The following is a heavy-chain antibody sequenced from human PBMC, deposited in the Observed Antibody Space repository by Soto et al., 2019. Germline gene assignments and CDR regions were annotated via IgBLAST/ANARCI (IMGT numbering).Heavy chain of an antibody. CDR1: GDSMSPFY. D-gene: IGHD3-3*01. CDR3: ARGVYDYWSGYYAGSGLDV. Sequence: QAPLRESGPGLVKPSETLSLTCTVSGDSMSPFYWNWIRQSPVKGLEWIGYIYYSGNTNYNPSLKSRVAISVDTSKNQFYLKLSAVTAADTAVYYCARGVYDYWSGYYAGSGLDVWGQGTTVIVSS. V-gene: IGHV4-59*13. CDR2: IYYSGNT. J-gene: IGHJ6*02.